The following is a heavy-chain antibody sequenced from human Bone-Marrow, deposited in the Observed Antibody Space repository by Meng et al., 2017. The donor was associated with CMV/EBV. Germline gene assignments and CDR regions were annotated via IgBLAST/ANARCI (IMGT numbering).Heavy chain of an antibody. CDR3: AKDKRREAFDI. Sequence: LSLTCAASGFTFSSYGMHWVRQAPGKGLEWVAVIWYDGSNKYYADSVKGRFTISRDNSKNTLYLQMNSLRAEDTAVYYCAKDKRREAFDIWGQGTMVTVSS. V-gene: IGHV3-33*06. CDR1: GFTFSSYG. CDR2: IWYDGSNK. J-gene: IGHJ3*02.